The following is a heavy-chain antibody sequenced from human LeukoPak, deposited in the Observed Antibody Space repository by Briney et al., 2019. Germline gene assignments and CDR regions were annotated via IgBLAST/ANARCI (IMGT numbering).Heavy chain of an antibody. CDR2: IKEDGSKK. CDR1: GFTFSSYW. D-gene: IGHD5-18*01. V-gene: IGHV3-7*01. J-gene: IGHJ5*02. Sequence: GGSLRLSCAASGFTFSSYWMSWVRQAPEKGLEWVANIKEDGSKKYYVDSVKGRFTISRDNSKNTLYLQMNSLRAEDTAVYYCARSGYSYDLGNWFDPWGQGTLVTVSS. CDR3: ARSGYSYDLGNWFDP.